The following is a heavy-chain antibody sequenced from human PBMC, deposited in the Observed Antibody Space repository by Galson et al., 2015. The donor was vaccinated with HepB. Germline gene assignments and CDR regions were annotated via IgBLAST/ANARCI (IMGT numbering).Heavy chain of an antibody. CDR3: ARDAGYSYGYGIDY. Sequence: SVKVSCKAPGYTFTSYGISWVRQAPGQGLEWMGWINPNSGGTNYAQKFQGRVTMTRDTSISTAYMELSRLRSDDTAVYYCARDAGYSYGYGIDYWGQGTLVTVSS. CDR2: INPNSGGT. CDR1: GYTFTSYG. V-gene: IGHV1-2*02. J-gene: IGHJ4*02. D-gene: IGHD5-18*01.